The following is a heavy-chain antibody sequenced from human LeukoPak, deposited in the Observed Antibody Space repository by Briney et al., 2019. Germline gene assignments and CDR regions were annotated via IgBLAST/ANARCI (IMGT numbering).Heavy chain of an antibody. D-gene: IGHD3-10*01. CDR1: GFSISSYW. Sequence: GSLRLSCAASGFSISSYWMHWVRQDPGKRLVWVSRISGDGSTTTYADSVKGRFTISRDIAKNTLYLQMSSLRAEDTAVYYCASDVGDWGQGTLVTVSS. CDR3: ASDVGD. CDR2: ISGDGSTT. V-gene: IGHV3-74*01. J-gene: IGHJ4*02.